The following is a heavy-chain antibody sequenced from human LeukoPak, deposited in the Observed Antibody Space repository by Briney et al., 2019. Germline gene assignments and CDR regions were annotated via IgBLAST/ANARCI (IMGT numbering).Heavy chain of an antibody. J-gene: IGHJ4*02. V-gene: IGHV3-21*01. Sequence: GGSLRLSCAASGFIFSSYSMNWVPQAPGKGLEWVSSISSSSSYIYYADSVKGRFTISRHNAKNSLALQMNSLRAEDTAVYYCARGGEPVGFDYWGQGTLVTVSS. D-gene: IGHD1-26*01. CDR3: ARGGEPVGFDY. CDR1: GFIFSSYS. CDR2: ISSSSSYI.